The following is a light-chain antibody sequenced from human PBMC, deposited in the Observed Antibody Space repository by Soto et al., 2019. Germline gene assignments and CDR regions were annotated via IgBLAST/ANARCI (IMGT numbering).Light chain of an antibody. CDR1: SSDVGGYNF. Sequence: QSVLTQPASVSGSPGQSIAISCTGTSSDVGGYNFVSWYQQHPHKAPKLMISDVSNRPSGVSNRFSGSKSGNTASLTISGLQAEDEADYYCSSYTSSSNYVFGTGTKSPS. CDR3: SSYTSSSNYV. CDR2: DVS. V-gene: IGLV2-14*01. J-gene: IGLJ1*01.